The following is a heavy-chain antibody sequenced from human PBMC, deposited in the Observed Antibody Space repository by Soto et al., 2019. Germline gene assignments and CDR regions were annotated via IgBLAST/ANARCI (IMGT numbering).Heavy chain of an antibody. CDR3: TRDSVYSSSWYVPYYYYGMDV. D-gene: IGHD6-13*01. CDR2: IRSKANGGTT. CDR1: GCTFGDYA. Sequence: PGESLRLSCTASGCTFGDYALSWFRQAPGKGQEGVSFIRSKANGGTTEDAASGKGRFTISRDDSKSIAYLQMNSLKTEDTAVYYCTRDSVYSSSWYVPYYYYGMDVWGQGTTVTVSS. J-gene: IGHJ6*02. V-gene: IGHV3-49*03.